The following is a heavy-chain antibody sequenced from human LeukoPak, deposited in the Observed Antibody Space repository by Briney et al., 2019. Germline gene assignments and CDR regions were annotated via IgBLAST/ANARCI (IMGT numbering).Heavy chain of an antibody. CDR1: GYTFTGYY. D-gene: IGHD3-10*01. CDR3: ARVPGITMVREDFDY. V-gene: IGHV1-2*02. J-gene: IGHJ4*02. CDR2: INPNSGGT. Sequence: ASVKVSCKATGYTFTGYYMHSVRQAHGQGLEWMGWINPNSGGTNYAQKFQGRVTMTRDTSISTAYMELSRLRSDDTAVYYCARVPGITMVREDFDYWGQGTLVTVSS.